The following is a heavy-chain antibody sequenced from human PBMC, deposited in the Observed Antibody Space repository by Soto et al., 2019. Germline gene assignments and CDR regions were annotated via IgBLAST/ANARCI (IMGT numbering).Heavy chain of an antibody. CDR2: IWYDGSNK. V-gene: IGHV3-33*01. CDR1: GFTFSSYG. D-gene: IGHD4-17*01. J-gene: IGHJ3*02. Sequence: QVQLVESGGGVVQPGRSLRLSCAASGFTFSSYGMHWVRQAPGKGLEWVAVIWYDGSNKYYADSVKGRFTISRDNSKNPLYLQMNSLRAEDTAVYYCARDSFYGEGDAFDIWGQGTMVTVSS. CDR3: ARDSFYGEGDAFDI.